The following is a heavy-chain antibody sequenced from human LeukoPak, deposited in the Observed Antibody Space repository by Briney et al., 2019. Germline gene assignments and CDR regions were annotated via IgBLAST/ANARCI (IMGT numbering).Heavy chain of an antibody. D-gene: IGHD3-22*01. Sequence: ASVKVSCKASGYTFTGYYMHWVRQAPGQGLEWMGWINPNSGGTNYAQKFQGRVTMTRDTSTSTVYMELRSLRSDDTAVYYCARDLTHRRNYDSSGYQIVPAFWGQGTLVTVSS. CDR3: ARDLTHRRNYDSSGYQIVPAF. CDR2: INPNSGGT. J-gene: IGHJ4*02. V-gene: IGHV1-2*02. CDR1: GYTFTGYY.